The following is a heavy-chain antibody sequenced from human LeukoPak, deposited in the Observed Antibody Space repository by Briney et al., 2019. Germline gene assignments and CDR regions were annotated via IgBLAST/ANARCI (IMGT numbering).Heavy chain of an antibody. D-gene: IGHD3-3*01. CDR1: GGSISSSSYY. V-gene: IGHV4-39*01. CDR3: ARQSNYDFWSGYYTNWFDP. J-gene: IGHJ5*02. CDR2: INHSGST. Sequence: SETLSLTCTVSGGSISSSSYYWGWIRQPPGKGLEWIGEINHSGSTNYNPSLKSRVTISVDTSKNQFSLKLSSVTAADTAVYYCARQSNYDFWSGYYTNWFDPWGQGTLVTVSS.